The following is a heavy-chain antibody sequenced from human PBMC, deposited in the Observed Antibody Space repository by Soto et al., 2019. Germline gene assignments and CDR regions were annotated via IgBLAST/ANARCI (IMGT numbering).Heavy chain of an antibody. J-gene: IGHJ3*01. CDR1: GFTFSSYW. V-gene: IGHV3-74*01. Sequence: GGSLRLSCAASGFTFSSYWMHWVRQAPGKGLEWVSRIEGDGSSTTSADSVKGRFTVSRDDARNTLYLQMSSPRADDTAIYYCAREGLDTAGFFDVWGQGTMVT. CDR3: AREGLDTAGFFDV. CDR2: IEGDGSST. D-gene: IGHD6-13*01.